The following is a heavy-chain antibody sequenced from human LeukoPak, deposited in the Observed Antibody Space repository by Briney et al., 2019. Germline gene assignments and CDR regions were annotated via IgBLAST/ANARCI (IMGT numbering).Heavy chain of an antibody. CDR1: GYTFSSYS. V-gene: IGHV3-21*01. D-gene: IGHD3-22*01. CDR2: ISVRSNYI. CDR3: VRLRRNSDTSGFYYYYDF. J-gene: IGHJ4*02. Sequence: PGGSLRLSCVASGYTFSSYSINWVRHAPGKGREWVSSISVRSNYIYYADSVRGRFSISRDDARDSLYLQMNSLRAEDTAVYFCVRLRRNSDTSGFYYYYDFWGQGTLVTVSS.